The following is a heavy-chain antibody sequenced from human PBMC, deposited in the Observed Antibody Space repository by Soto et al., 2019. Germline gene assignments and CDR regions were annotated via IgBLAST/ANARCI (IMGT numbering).Heavy chain of an antibody. J-gene: IGHJ4*02. CDR3: AKDRRAGGNYGFYSDL. D-gene: IGHD1-7*01. Sequence: EMQLLESGGGLVQPGGSLRLSCAVSGFTFSSYGMTWVRQAPGKGLEWISFSSATGSGTYYADSVKGRFTISRDNSKNTLYLQMTSLRADDPAVYYCAKDRRAGGNYGFYSDLWGQGALVIVSS. CDR1: GFTFSSYG. V-gene: IGHV3-23*01. CDR2: SSATGSGT.